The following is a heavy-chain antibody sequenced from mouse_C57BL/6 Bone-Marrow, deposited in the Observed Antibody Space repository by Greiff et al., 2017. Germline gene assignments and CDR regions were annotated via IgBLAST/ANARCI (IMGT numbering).Heavy chain of an antibody. CDR2: IQPNSGRT. Sequence: QVQLQQPGAELVKPGASVKLSCKASGYTFTSYWMHWVKQRPGQGLEWIGMIQPNSGRTTYNEKFKSKATLTVDRSSSTAYMQLSSLTSEDSAVYCCAVADPWFAYWGQGTLVTVSA. J-gene: IGHJ3*01. V-gene: IGHV1-64*01. CDR3: AVADPWFAY. CDR1: GYTFTSYW.